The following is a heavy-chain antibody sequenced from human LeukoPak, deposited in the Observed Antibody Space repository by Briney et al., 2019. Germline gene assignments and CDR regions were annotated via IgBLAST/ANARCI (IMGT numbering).Heavy chain of an antibody. CDR1: GGSISSSSYY. D-gene: IGHD2-8*01. Sequence: SETLSLTCTVSGGSISSSSYYWGWIRQPPGKGLEWIGSIYYSGSTYYNPSLKSRVTISVDTSKNQFSLKLSSVTAADTAVYYCARIAAVCTNGVCYNGNWFDPWGQGTLVTVSS. CDR3: ARIAAVCTNGVCYNGNWFDP. CDR2: IYYSGST. V-gene: IGHV4-39*07. J-gene: IGHJ5*02.